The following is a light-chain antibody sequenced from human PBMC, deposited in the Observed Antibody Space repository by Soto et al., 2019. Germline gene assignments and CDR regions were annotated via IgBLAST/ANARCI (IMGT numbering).Light chain of an antibody. CDR2: NVS. J-gene: IGLJ2*01. V-gene: IGLV2-14*01. CDR1: NSDIGDYDY. Sequence: QSALTQPASVSGSPGQSITISCTGTNSDIGDYDYVSWYQQRPGKAPQLIIYNVSNRPLAVSNRFSASKSGNTASLTISGLQAEDEAHYHCSSYTTFKIQAFGGGTKLTVL. CDR3: SSYTTFKIQA.